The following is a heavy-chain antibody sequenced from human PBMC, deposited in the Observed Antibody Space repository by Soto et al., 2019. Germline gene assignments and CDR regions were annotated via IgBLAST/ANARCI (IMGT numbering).Heavy chain of an antibody. Sequence: SETLSLTCTVSGGSISSYYWSWIRQPPGKGLEWIGYIYYSGSTNYNPSLKSRVTISVDTSKNQFSLKLGPVTAADTAVYYCARDRDYGDPGLGDYWGQGTLVTVSS. CDR1: GGSISSYY. V-gene: IGHV4-59*01. CDR3: ARDRDYGDPGLGDY. CDR2: IYYSGST. D-gene: IGHD4-17*01. J-gene: IGHJ4*02.